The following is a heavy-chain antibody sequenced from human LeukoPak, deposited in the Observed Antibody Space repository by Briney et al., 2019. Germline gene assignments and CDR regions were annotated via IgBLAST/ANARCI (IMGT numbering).Heavy chain of an antibody. CDR2: ISSSSTYI. CDR3: VKVGTGNEYGSGDFDY. Sequence: GGSLRLSCAASGFTFSSYSMNWVSQAPGKGLEWVSAISSSSTYINYVDSVKGRFTISRDNAKSSLYLQMNSLRAEDTAVYYCVKVGTGNEYGSGDFDYWGQGTLVTVS. D-gene: IGHD3-10*01. V-gene: IGHV3-21*01. CDR1: GFTFSSYS. J-gene: IGHJ4*02.